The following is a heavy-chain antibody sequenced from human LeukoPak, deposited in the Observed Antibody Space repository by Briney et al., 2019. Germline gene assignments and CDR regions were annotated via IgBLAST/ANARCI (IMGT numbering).Heavy chain of an antibody. Sequence: GGSLRLSCAASGFTISSYSMNWVRQAPGKGLEWVSHISSSGTTIYYADSVKGRFTISRDNAKNTLYLQINSLRAEDTAVYYCAANFDFWGQGTLVTVSS. CDR2: ISSSGTTI. V-gene: IGHV3-48*01. CDR3: AANFDF. CDR1: GFTISSYS. J-gene: IGHJ4*02.